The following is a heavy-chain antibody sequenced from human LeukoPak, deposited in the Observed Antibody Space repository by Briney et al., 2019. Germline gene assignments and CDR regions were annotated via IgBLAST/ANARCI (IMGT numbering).Heavy chain of an antibody. D-gene: IGHD3-10*01. CDR2: INPNSGGT. Sequence: ASVKVSCKASGYNFTGYYMHWVRQAPGQGLEWMGWINPNSGGTNYAQKFQGRVTMTRDTSINPVYMELSGLRSDDTAVYYCTRHNYQFDFNSWGQGTLVTVSS. CDR1: GYNFTGYY. V-gene: IGHV1-2*02. CDR3: TRHNYQFDFNS. J-gene: IGHJ4*02.